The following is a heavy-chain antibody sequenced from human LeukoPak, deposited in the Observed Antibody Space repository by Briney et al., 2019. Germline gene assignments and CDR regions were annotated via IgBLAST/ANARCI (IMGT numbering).Heavy chain of an antibody. CDR3: ANEIRHNDY. CDR2: ISISGGTT. Sequence: GGSLRLSCTASASAFSNHAMSWVRQAPGKGLEWVSSISISGGTTYYADSVKGRFTISRENSKSTLYLQMNKLRADDTAVYYCANEIRHNDYWGQGTLVTVSS. D-gene: IGHD2-21*01. J-gene: IGHJ4*02. CDR1: ASAFSNHA. V-gene: IGHV3-23*01.